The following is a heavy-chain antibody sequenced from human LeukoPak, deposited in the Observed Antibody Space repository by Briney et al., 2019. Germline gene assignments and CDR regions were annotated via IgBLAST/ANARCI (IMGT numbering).Heavy chain of an antibody. Sequence: GGSLRLSCVASGFSRSRYWINWVRQAPGKGLEWVSNIGSSGTTIYYADSVKGRFTISRDNAKNSLYLQMNSLRAEDTAVYYCALLAVASDFDYWGQGALVTVSS. J-gene: IGHJ4*02. CDR2: IGSSGTTI. CDR1: GFSRSRYW. D-gene: IGHD6-19*01. CDR3: ALLAVASDFDY. V-gene: IGHV3-48*03.